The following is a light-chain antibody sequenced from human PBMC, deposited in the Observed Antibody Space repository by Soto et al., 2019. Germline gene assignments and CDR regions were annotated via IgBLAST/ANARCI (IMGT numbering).Light chain of an antibody. CDR2: GAS. Sequence: EIVLTQSPATLSLSPGDGATLSCRASQSVSSSYLAWYQQKPGQAPRLLIYGASSRATGIPDRFSGSGSGTDFTLTISRLEPEDFAVYYCQQYGSSWTFGQGTKVDIK. V-gene: IGKV3-20*01. CDR1: QSVSSSY. CDR3: QQYGSSWT. J-gene: IGKJ1*01.